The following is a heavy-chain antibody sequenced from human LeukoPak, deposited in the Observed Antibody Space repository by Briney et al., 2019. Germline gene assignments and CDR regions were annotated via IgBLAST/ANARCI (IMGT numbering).Heavy chain of an antibody. CDR2: MNPNSGNT. CDR3: ARVVSTMVRGVITNYYYYYMDV. V-gene: IGHV1-8*01. J-gene: IGHJ6*03. Sequence: ASVKVSCKASGYTFTSYDINWVRQATGQGLEWMGWMNPNSGNTGYAQKFQGRVTMTRNTSISTAYMELSSLRSEDTAVYYCARVVSTMVRGVITNYYYYYMDVWGKGTTVTISS. D-gene: IGHD3-10*01. CDR1: GYTFTSYD.